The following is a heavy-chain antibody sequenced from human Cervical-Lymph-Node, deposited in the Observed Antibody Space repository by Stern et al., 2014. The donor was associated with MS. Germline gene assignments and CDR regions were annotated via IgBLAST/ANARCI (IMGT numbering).Heavy chain of an antibody. CDR2: IWYDGSNK. CDR1: GFTFSSYG. J-gene: IGHJ4*02. D-gene: IGHD3-22*01. Sequence: QVQLVQSGGGVVQPGRSLRLSCAASGFTFSSYGMHWVRQAPGKGLEWVAVIWYDGSNKYYADSVKGRFTISRDNSKSTLYLQMNSLRAEDTAVYYCARDGPDSSGYYWFWDYWGQGTLVTVSS. V-gene: IGHV3-33*01. CDR3: ARDGPDSSGYYWFWDY.